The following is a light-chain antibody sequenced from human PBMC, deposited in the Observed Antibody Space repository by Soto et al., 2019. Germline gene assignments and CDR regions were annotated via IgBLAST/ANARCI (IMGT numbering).Light chain of an antibody. V-gene: IGKV1-5*03. J-gene: IGKJ1*01. CDR2: KSS. CDR1: QSVSIW. CDR3: QPFNTYPWT. Sequence: DIQMTQFPSTISASQGDRVTISSRASQSVSIWLAWYQPKTGRAPKLLIYKSSLLESGVPSRFSGNGSGTECTLTISRLQTDDVETDHCQPFNTYPWTFGQGTQVEI.